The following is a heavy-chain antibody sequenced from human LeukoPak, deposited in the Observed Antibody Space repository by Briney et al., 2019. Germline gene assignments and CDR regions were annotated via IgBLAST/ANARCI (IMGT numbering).Heavy chain of an antibody. CDR3: SAAGDDDAFDI. CDR2: IYHSGST. CDR1: GGSISSGGYS. Sequence: SETLSLTCAVSGGSISSGGYSWSWIRQPPGKGLEWIGYIYHSGSTYYNPSLKSRVTISVDRSKNQFSLKLSSVTAADTAVYYCSAAGDDDAFDIWGQGTTVTVSS. J-gene: IGHJ3*02. D-gene: IGHD6-13*01. V-gene: IGHV4-30-2*01.